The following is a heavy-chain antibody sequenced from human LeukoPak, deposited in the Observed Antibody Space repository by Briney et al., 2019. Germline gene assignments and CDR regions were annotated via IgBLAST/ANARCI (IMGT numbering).Heavy chain of an antibody. J-gene: IGHJ4*02. V-gene: IGHV3-21*01. D-gene: IGHD3-22*01. CDR2: ISSSSSYI. Sequence: GGSLRLSCAASGFTFSSYSMNWVRQAPGKGLEWVSFISSSSSYIYYADSVKGRFTISRDNAKNSLYLQMNSLRAEDTAVYYCAGDLLYDSSGHPKGGQGTLVTVSS. CDR3: AGDLLYDSSGHPK. CDR1: GFTFSSYS.